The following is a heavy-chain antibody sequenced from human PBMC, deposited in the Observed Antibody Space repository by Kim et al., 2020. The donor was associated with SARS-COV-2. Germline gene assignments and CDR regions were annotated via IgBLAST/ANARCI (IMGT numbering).Heavy chain of an antibody. Sequence: SETLSLTCGVSGVSVSSSGYYWGWIRQSPGKGLEWIGTTHSGGSTYYNSSLGSRVTISVDTSRSQSSLKLTSVTVADTGVYYCASQPGKNWFDSWGPGTL. J-gene: IGHJ5*01. CDR1: GVSVSSSGYY. V-gene: IGHV4-39*01. CDR2: THSGGST. D-gene: IGHD3-10*01. CDR3: ASQPGKNWFDS.